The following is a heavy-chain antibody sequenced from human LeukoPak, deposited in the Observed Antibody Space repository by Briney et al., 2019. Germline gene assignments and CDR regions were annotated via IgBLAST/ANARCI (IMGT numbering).Heavy chain of an antibody. CDR1: GGSISSYY. D-gene: IGHD6-25*01. J-gene: IGHJ6*03. CDR2: IYYSGST. Sequence: SETLSLTCTVSGGSISSYYWSWIRQPPGKGLEWIGYIYYSGSTNYNPSLKSRVSISVDTSKNQFSLILSPVTAADTAVYYCARLPYSSAYSGYYYMDVWGKGTTVTVSS. V-gene: IGHV4-59*08. CDR3: ARLPYSSAYSGYYYMDV.